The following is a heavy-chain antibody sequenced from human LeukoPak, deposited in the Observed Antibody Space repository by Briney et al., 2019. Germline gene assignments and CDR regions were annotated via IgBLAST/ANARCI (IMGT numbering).Heavy chain of an antibody. J-gene: IGHJ6*03. Sequence: SETLSLTCTVSGGSISSGSYYWSWIRQPAGKGLEWIGRIYTSGSTNYNPSLKGRVTISVDTSKNQFSLKLSSVTAADTAVYYCARGRYDFWSGYYYYYMDVWGKGTTVTVSS. D-gene: IGHD3-3*01. CDR2: IYTSGST. CDR3: ARGRYDFWSGYYYYYMDV. V-gene: IGHV4-61*02. CDR1: GGSISSGSYY.